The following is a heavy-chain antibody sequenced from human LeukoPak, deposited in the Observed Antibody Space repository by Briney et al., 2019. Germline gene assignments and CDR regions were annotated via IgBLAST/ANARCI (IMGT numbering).Heavy chain of an antibody. Sequence: GGSLRLSCAGSGFTFSSYSMNWVRQAPGKGLEWVGNIKQDGSETYYADSLKGRFTISRDNAKNSLYLQMNSLRAEDTALYYCARRTPSDYWGQGTLVTVSS. V-gene: IGHV3-7*03. CDR3: ARRTPSDY. CDR2: IKQDGSET. J-gene: IGHJ4*02. CDR1: GFTFSSYS. D-gene: IGHD1-14*01.